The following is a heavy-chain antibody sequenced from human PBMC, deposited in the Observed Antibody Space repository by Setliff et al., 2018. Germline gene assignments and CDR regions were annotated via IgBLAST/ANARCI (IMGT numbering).Heavy chain of an antibody. V-gene: IGHV4-30-4*08. D-gene: IGHD4-4*01. CDR3: ASYRQDVNY. J-gene: IGHJ4*02. Sequence: SETLSLTCAVSGYSISSGDHYWSWIRQHPGKGLEWIGYIYHSGTTYYNPSLKSRVTISVDTSKNQFSLKLSSVTAADTAVYYCASYRQDVNYWGQGTLVTVSS. CDR2: IYHSGTT. CDR1: GYSISSGDHY.